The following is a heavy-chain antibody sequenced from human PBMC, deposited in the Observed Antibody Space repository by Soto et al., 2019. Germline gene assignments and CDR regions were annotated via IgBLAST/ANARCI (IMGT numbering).Heavy chain of an antibody. V-gene: IGHV4-31*03. CDR2: IYYSGST. CDR1: GGSFSSGSYC. D-gene: IGHD4-17*01. J-gene: IGHJ4*02. Sequence: QVQLQESGPGLVKPSQTLSLTCTVSGGSFSSGSYCWSWIRQHPGKGLEWIGYIYYSGSTYYNPSLKSRVTMSADTSKKQFSLKLSSVTASDTAVYYCAVAMPTGTTYDYWGQGTLVTVS. CDR3: AVAMPTGTTYDY.